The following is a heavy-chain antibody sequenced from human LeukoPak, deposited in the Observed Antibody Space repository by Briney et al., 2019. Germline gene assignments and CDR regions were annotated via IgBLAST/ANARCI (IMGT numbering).Heavy chain of an antibody. CDR3: AGDPGGQLLHNWFDP. J-gene: IGHJ5*02. CDR1: GGSISSYY. D-gene: IGHD2-2*01. V-gene: IGHV4-4*07. CDR2: IYTSGST. Sequence: SETLSLTCTVSGGSISSYYWSWIRQPAGKGLEWIGRIYTSGSTNYNPSLKSRVTMSVDTSKNQFSLKLGSVTAADTAVYYCAGDPGGQLLHNWFDPWGQGTLVTVSS.